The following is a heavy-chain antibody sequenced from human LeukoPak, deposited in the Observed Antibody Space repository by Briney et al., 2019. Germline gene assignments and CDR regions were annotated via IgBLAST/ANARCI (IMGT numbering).Heavy chain of an antibody. Sequence: GGSLRLSCAASGFTFSSYWMHWVRQAPGKGLVWVSRINSDGSSTSYADSVKGRFTISRDNAKNTLYLQMNSLRAEDTAVYFCARVKQQLVRLLGRDTTYYYYYYMDVWGKGTTVTVSS. CDR2: INSDGSST. CDR3: ARVKQQLVRLLGRDTTYYYYYYMDV. V-gene: IGHV3-74*01. D-gene: IGHD6-13*01. J-gene: IGHJ6*03. CDR1: GFTFSSYW.